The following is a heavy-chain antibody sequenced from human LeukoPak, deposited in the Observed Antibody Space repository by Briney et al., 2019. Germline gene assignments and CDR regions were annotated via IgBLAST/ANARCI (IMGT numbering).Heavy chain of an antibody. CDR3: ARMYCSGGSCYKFDY. CDR2: IYHSVST. CDR1: GGSISSSNW. V-gene: IGHV4-4*02. Sequence: SETLSLTCTVSGGSISSSNWWSWVRQPPGKGVEGMGEIYHSVSTNYSPSLKSRVSISVDKSKNQFSLKLSSVTAADTAVYYCARMYCSGGSCYKFDYWGQGTLVTVSS. J-gene: IGHJ4*02. D-gene: IGHD2-15*01.